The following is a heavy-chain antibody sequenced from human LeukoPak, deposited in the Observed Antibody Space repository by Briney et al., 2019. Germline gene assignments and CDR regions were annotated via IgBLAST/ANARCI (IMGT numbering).Heavy chain of an antibody. D-gene: IGHD2-21*02. CDR3: ATTRCNSGGDCYFWFDP. J-gene: IGHJ5*02. CDR1: GDSVTSNSTT. V-gene: IGHV6-1*01. Sequence: SQTLSLTCATSGDSVTSNSTTWNCIRQSPSRGLEWLGRTYYRSKWYNDYAVSVKSRITINPDTSKKHFSLQLNSVTPEDTAVYYCATTRCNSGGDCYFWFDPSGQGSLVTVSS. CDR2: TYYRSKWYN.